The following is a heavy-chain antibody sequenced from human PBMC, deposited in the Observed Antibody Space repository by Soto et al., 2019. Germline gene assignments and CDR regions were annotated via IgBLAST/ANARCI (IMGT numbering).Heavy chain of an antibody. D-gene: IGHD3-22*01. Sequence: PGGSLRLSCTASGFTFSTYGMTWVRQAPGKGLEWVSYISSGAGSISHADSVRGRFTISRDNSKNTLYLQMNSLRAEDTAVYYCARDQLYYNDISGRPLNAFDVWGQGTMVTVSS. CDR1: GFTFSTYG. CDR3: ARDQLYYNDISGRPLNAFDV. CDR2: ISSGAGSI. J-gene: IGHJ3*01. V-gene: IGHV3-48*01.